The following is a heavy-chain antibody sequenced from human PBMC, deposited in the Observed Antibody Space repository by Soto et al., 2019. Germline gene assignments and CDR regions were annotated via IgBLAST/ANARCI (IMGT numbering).Heavy chain of an antibody. CDR2: ISAYNGNT. J-gene: IGHJ4*02. CDR1: GYTFTSYG. CDR3: ASTTYYYDSSGYYYFDD. V-gene: IGHV1-18*01. D-gene: IGHD3-22*01. Sequence: ASVKVSCKASGYTFTSYGISWVRQAPGQGLEWMGWISAYNGNTNYAQKLQGRVTMTTDTSTSTAYMELRSLRSDDTAVYYCASTTYYYDSSGYYYFDDWGQGTLVTVSS.